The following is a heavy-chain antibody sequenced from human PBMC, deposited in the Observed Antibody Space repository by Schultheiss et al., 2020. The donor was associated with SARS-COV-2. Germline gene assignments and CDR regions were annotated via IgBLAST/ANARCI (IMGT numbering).Heavy chain of an antibody. CDR3: ASVEARGFDWFDP. V-gene: IGHV4-34*01. D-gene: IGHD1-26*01. CDR1: GGSFSGYY. CDR2: INHSGST. Sequence: SENLSLTCAVYGGSFSGYYWSWIRQPPGKGLEWIGEINHSGSTNYNPSLKSRVTISVDTSKNQFSLKLSSVTAADTAVYYCASVEARGFDWFDPWGQGTLVTVSS. J-gene: IGHJ5*02.